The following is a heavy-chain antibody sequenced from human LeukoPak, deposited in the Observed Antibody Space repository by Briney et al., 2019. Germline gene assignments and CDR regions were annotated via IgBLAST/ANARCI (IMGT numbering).Heavy chain of an antibody. CDR1: GYTFTVYQ. V-gene: IGHV1-2*02. D-gene: IGHD2-2*02. Sequence: ASVKVSCKASGYTFTVYQMHWVRQAPGQGLEWMGWINPDSGGTYYSQNFQGRVAMTRDTSISTAYMELRRLRSDDTAVYYCARVGEDCTSTTCYNYWGQGTLVTVSS. CDR3: ARVGEDCTSTTCYNY. J-gene: IGHJ4*02. CDR2: INPDSGGT.